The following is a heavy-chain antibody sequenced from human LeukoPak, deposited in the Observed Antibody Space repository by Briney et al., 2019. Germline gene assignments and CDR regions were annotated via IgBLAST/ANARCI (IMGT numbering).Heavy chain of an antibody. CDR2: IKQDGSEK. Sequence: GGSLRLSCAASGFTFSSYWMSWVRQAPGKGLEWVANIKQDGSEKYYVDSVKGRFTISRDNVKNSLYLQMNSLRAEDTAVYYCARESITMIVVVDAFDIWGQGTMVTVSS. J-gene: IGHJ3*02. D-gene: IGHD3-22*01. CDR1: GFTFSSYW. V-gene: IGHV3-7*01. CDR3: ARESITMIVVVDAFDI.